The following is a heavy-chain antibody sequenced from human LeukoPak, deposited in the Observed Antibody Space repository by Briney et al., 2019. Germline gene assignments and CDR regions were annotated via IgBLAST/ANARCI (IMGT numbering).Heavy chain of an antibody. V-gene: IGHV3-30*02. J-gene: IGHJ6*03. D-gene: IGHD5-18*01. Sequence: PGGSLRLSCAASGFTFSSYGMHWVRQAPGKGLEWVAFIRYDGSNKYYADSVKGRFTISRDNSKNTLYLQMNSLRAEDTAVYYCAKDKGYSYGWVYHYMDVWGKGTTVTISS. CDR1: GFTFSSYG. CDR3: AKDKGYSYGWVYHYMDV. CDR2: IRYDGSNK.